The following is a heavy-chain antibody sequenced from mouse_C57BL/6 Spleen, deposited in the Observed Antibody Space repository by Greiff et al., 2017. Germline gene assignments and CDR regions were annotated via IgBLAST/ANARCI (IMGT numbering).Heavy chain of an antibody. V-gene: IGHV7-3*01. CDR3: ARYYCGSSYYAMDY. CDR2: IRNKANGYTT. D-gene: IGHD1-1*01. Sequence: EVQLVESGGGLVQPGGSLSLSCAASGFTFTDYYMSWVRQPPGKALEWLGFIRNKANGYTTEYSASVKGRFTISRDNSPSILYLQMNALRAEDSATYYCARYYCGSSYYAMDYWGQGTSVTVSS. J-gene: IGHJ4*01. CDR1: GFTFTDYY.